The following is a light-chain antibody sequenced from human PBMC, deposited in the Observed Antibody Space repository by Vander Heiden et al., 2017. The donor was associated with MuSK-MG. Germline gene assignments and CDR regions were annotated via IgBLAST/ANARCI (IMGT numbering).Light chain of an antibody. J-gene: IGLJ2*01. CDR3: CSYAGGNTSL. V-gene: IGLV2-11*01. CDR2: DVS. Sequence: QSALTQPRSVSGSPGQSVTISCTGTSSDVGGYTYVSWYQQYPGNVPKVVIYDVSYRPSGGPDRVSGSKSGNTAYLTISGLQAEDEADYYCCSYAGGNTSLFGGWTKVTVL. CDR1: SSDVGGYTY.